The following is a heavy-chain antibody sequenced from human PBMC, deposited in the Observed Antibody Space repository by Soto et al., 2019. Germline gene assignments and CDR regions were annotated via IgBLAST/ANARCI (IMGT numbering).Heavy chain of an antibody. D-gene: IGHD1-26*01. CDR3: ASRPQSRIPVIVGATKY. J-gene: IGHJ4*02. CDR2: INHSGST. V-gene: IGHV4-34*01. Sequence: QVQLQQWGAGLLKPSESLSLTCAVYGGSFSGYYWSWIRQPPGKGLEWIGEINHSGSTNYNPSLKSRVTISVDTSKNQFSLKLSSVTAADTAVYYCASRPQSRIPVIVGATKYWGQGTLVTVSS. CDR1: GGSFSGYY.